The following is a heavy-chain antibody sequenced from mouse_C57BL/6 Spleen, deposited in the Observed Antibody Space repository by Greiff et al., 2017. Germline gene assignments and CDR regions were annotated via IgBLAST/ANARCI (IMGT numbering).Heavy chain of an antibody. CDR2: IWSGGST. D-gene: IGHD2-10*01. J-gene: IGHJ4*01. CDR1: GFSLTSYG. CDR3: ARPSYPGGSMDD. Sequence: QVQLQQSGPGLVQPSQSLYITCTVSGFSLTSYGVHWVRQSPGKGLEWLGVIWSGGSTDYNAALISRLSISKANYNTQVFFNMHRQHAHDTDIYYCARPSYPGGSMDDWGQGTSVTVSS. V-gene: IGHV2-2*01.